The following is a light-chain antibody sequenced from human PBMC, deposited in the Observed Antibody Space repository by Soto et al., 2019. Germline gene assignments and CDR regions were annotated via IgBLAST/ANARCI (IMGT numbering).Light chain of an antibody. CDR2: GAS. J-gene: IGKJ4*01. Sequence: EIVLTQSPATLSVSPGETATLSCRASHSVSSNLAWYQQTPGQAPRLLIYGASTRATGIPARFSGSGSETDFTLTISSLQSEDFAIYYCQQYNKWPPLTFGGGTKVDIK. CDR1: HSVSSN. CDR3: QQYNKWPPLT. V-gene: IGKV3-15*01.